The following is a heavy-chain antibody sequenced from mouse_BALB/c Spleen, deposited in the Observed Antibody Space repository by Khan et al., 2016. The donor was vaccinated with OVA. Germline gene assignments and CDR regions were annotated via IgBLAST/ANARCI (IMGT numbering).Heavy chain of an antibody. CDR2: INPHIGET. V-gene: IGHV1-20*02. J-gene: IGHJ2*01. CDR1: GYSFTGYF. CDR3: AIIYGSDFDY. D-gene: IGHD1-1*01. Sequence: VQLKQSGPELVKPGASVKISCKASGYSFTGYFMNWVMQSHGKSLEWIGRINPHIGETFYNQKFKGKATLTVDESSSTAHMELRSLASDDSAVYYCAIIYGSDFDYWGQGTTLTVSS.